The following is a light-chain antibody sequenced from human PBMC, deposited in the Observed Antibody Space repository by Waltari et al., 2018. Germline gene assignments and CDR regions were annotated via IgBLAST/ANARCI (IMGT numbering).Light chain of an antibody. Sequence: DVVMTQSPLSLPVTLGQSASISCRSSQSLVHSNGNTYLTWFQQRPGQSPRRLIYRVSNRESGVPDRFSGSGSGTDFTLKISRVEAEDVVVYYCLQGTDWPPLTFGGGTKVEIK. CDR2: RVS. CDR1: QSLVHSNGNTY. V-gene: IGKV2-30*02. J-gene: IGKJ4*01. CDR3: LQGTDWPPLT.